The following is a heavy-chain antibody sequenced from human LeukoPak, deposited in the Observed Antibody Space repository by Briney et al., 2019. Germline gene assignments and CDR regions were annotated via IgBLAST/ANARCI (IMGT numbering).Heavy chain of an antibody. J-gene: IGHJ4*02. CDR1: GFTFSSYA. V-gene: IGHV3-23*01. CDR3: AKTDCSSTSCYTGDY. CDR2: ISGIGGST. Sequence: GGSLRLSCAASGFTFSSYAMSWVRQAPGKGVEWVSAISGIGGSTYYADSVKGRFSISRDNSKNTLYLQMNSLRAEDTAVYHCAKTDCSSTSCYTGDYWGQGTLVTVSS. D-gene: IGHD2-2*02.